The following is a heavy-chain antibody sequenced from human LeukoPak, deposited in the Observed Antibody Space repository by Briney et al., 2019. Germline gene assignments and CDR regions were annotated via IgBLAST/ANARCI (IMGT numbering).Heavy chain of an antibody. CDR2: ILSDSGTTI. D-gene: IGHD1-14*01. CDR3: VRGTSHPV. J-gene: IGHJ3*01. V-gene: IGHV3-48*03. CDR1: GFTFSSYN. Sequence: GGSLRLSCAASGFTFSSYNMNWVRQAPGKGLEWVSSILSDSGTTIHYADSVRGRFTISRDNAKNSLFLQMNSLRVEDTAVYFCVRGTSHPVWGQGTTVTVSS.